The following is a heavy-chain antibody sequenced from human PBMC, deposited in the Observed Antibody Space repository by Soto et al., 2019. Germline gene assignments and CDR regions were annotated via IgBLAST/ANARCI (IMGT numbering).Heavy chain of an antibody. Sequence: SQTLSLTCAISGDSVSSNSAAWTWIRQSPSRGLEWLGRTYYRSKWYNDYAVSVKSRITINPDTSKNQFSLQLNSVTPEDTAVYYCAREPATAILAFDIWGQGTMVTVSS. V-gene: IGHV6-1*01. D-gene: IGHD2-2*02. CDR3: AREPATAILAFDI. CDR2: TYYRSKWYN. CDR1: GDSVSSNSAA. J-gene: IGHJ3*02.